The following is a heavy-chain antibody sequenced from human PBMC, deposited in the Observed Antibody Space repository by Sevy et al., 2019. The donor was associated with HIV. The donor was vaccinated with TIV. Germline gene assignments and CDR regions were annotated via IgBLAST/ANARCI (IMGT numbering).Heavy chain of an antibody. CDR3: AREAGSSSFDY. Sequence: GGSLRLSCAATGFTVTSNYMSWVRQGPGKGLEWVSGFYNGDSTQYADSVKGRLTISRDKSNNTLYLQMDSLRAEDTAVYYCAREAGSSSFDYWGQGTLLTVSS. CDR1: GFTVTSNY. V-gene: IGHV3-53*01. D-gene: IGHD6-13*01. J-gene: IGHJ4*02. CDR2: FYNGDST.